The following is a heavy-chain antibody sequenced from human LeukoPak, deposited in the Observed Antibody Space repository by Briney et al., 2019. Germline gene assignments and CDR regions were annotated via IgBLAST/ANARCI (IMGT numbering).Heavy chain of an antibody. CDR3: ARSSHIVVVTAILGEYFQH. V-gene: IGHV1-46*01. Sequence: GASVKVSCKASGYTFTSYYMHWVRQAPGQGLEWTGIINPSGGSTSYAQKFQGRVTMTRDTSTSTVYMELSSLRSEDTAVYYCARSSHIVVVTAILGEYFQHWGQGTLVTVSS. CDR2: INPSGGST. J-gene: IGHJ1*01. CDR1: GYTFTSYY. D-gene: IGHD2-21*02.